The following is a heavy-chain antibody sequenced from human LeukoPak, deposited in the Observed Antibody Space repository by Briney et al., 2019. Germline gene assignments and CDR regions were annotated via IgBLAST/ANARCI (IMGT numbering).Heavy chain of an antibody. J-gene: IGHJ1*01. CDR2: INQSGST. Sequence: SETLSLTCAVYGGSFSGYYWSWIRQPPGKGLEWIGEINQSGSTNYNPSLKSRVTISVDTSKNQFSLNLSSVTAADTAVYYCARVGVRGVQHWSQGTLVTVSS. D-gene: IGHD2-21*01. CDR1: GGSFSGYY. V-gene: IGHV4-34*01. CDR3: ARVGVRGVQH.